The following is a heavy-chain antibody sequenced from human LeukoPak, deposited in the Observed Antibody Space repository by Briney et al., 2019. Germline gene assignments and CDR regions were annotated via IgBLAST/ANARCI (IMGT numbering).Heavy chain of an antibody. J-gene: IGHJ4*02. V-gene: IGHV3-15*05. Sequence: GGSLRLSCAASGFTFSNAWMNWVRQAPGKGLEWVGLIKSKTDGGTTDYAAPVKGRFTISRDDSKNTLYLQMDSLKTEDTAMYYCATDTGVVEIPATTYWGQGTLVTVSS. CDR1: GFTFSNAW. CDR2: IKSKTDGGTT. D-gene: IGHD2-8*02. CDR3: ATDTGVVEIPATTY.